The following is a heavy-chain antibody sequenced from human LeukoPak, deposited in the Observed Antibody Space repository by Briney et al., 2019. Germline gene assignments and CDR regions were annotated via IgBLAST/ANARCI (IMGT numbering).Heavy chain of an antibody. Sequence: GASVKVPCKASGYTFTSYDINWVRQATGQGLEWMGWMNPNSGNTGYAQKFQGRVTMTRDTSISTAYMELSSLRSEDTAVYYCARVLRYFDWSYYYYYGMDVWGQGTTVTVSS. J-gene: IGHJ6*02. D-gene: IGHD3-9*01. V-gene: IGHV1-8*01. CDR3: ARVLRYFDWSYYYYYGMDV. CDR1: GYTFTSYD. CDR2: MNPNSGNT.